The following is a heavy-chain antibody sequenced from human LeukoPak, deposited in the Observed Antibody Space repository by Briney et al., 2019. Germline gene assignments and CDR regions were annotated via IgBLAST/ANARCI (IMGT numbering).Heavy chain of an antibody. CDR2: ISYDGSNK. CDR1: GFTFSSYA. Sequence: GGSLRLSCAASGFTFSSYAMHWVRQAPGKGLEWVAVISYDGSNKYYAESVKGQFTISRDNSKNTLYLQMNSLRAEDTAVYYCARDWQDIVVVPAAYFDYWGQGTLVTVSS. D-gene: IGHD2-2*01. V-gene: IGHV3-30*04. CDR3: ARDWQDIVVVPAAYFDY. J-gene: IGHJ4*02.